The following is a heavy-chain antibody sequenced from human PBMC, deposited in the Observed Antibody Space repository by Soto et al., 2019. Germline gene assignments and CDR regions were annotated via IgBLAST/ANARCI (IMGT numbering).Heavy chain of an antibody. CDR1: GASVSSGSHY. J-gene: IGHJ4*02. D-gene: IGHD6-6*01. V-gene: IGHV4-61*01. Sequence: PSETLSLTCSVSGASVSSGSHYWRWIRQSPGKGLEWIGFIYYSGSTNYNPSLKSRVTTSVDTSKNQFSLKVSSVTAADTAVYFCARDPLGDSRSHFLDQSGQGTLVPVSS. CDR3: ARDPLGDSRSHFLDQ. CDR2: IYYSGST.